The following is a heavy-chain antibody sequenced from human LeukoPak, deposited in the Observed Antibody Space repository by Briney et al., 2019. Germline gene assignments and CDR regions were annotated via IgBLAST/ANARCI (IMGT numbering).Heavy chain of an antibody. V-gene: IGHV3-48*01. J-gene: IGHJ4*02. D-gene: IGHD3-22*01. CDR3: ARPFRGFYYDSSGYLD. CDR2: ISSSSSTI. CDR1: GFTFSSYS. Sequence: GGSLRLSCAASGFTFSSYSMNWVRQAPGKGLEWVSYISSSSSTIYYADSVKGRFTISRDNAKNSLYLQMNSLRAEDTAVYYRARPFRGFYYDSSGYLDWGQGTLVTVSS.